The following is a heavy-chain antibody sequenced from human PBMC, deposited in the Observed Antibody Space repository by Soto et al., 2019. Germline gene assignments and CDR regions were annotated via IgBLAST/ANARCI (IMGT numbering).Heavy chain of an antibody. J-gene: IGHJ5*01. Sequence: QVQLVQSGAEVRKPGSSLRVSCKSSGATFSTTGISWVRQAPAQGLEWMGGIIPLFGTPKSARKFQGRVSSTADESTNPWYMELNSLRPDDAAVYYCARASPVICGGDPCFRLDSSFDSWGQGSLVIVSS. D-gene: IGHD2-21*02. CDR1: GATFSTTG. CDR3: ARASPVICGGDPCFRLDSSFDS. V-gene: IGHV1-69*01. CDR2: IIPLFGTP.